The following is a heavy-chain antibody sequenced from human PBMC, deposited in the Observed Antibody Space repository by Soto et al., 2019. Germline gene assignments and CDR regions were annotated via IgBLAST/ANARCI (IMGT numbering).Heavy chain of an antibody. CDR3: ARLDYGDYAGLAFDI. D-gene: IGHD4-17*01. Sequence: SETLSLTCTVSGGSISSSSYYWGWIRQPPGKGLEWIGSIYYSGSTYFNPSLKSRVTISVDTSKNQFSLKLSSVTAAGTAVYYCARLDYGDYAGLAFDIWGQGTMVTVS. CDR2: IYYSGST. CDR1: GGSISSSSYY. V-gene: IGHV4-39*01. J-gene: IGHJ3*02.